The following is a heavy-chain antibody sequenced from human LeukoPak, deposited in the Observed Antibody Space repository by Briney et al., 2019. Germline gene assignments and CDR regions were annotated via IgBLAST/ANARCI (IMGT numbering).Heavy chain of an antibody. CDR3: ARDLDSSGPDYYYYYYMDV. D-gene: IGHD6-19*01. CDR2: FDPEDGET. V-gene: IGHV1-24*01. J-gene: IGHJ6*03. Sequence: ASVKVSCKVSGYTLTELSMHWVRQAPGKGLEWMGGFDPEDGETIYAQKFQGRVTMTRDMSTSTVYMELSSLRSEDTAVYYCARDLDSSGPDYYYYYYMDVWGKGTTVTVSS. CDR1: GYTLTELS.